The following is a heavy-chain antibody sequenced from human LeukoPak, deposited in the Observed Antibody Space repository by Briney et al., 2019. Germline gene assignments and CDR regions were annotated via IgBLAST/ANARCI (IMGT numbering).Heavy chain of an antibody. CDR3: VTMVRGRTYFDY. V-gene: IGHV4-39*07. CDR2: IYYSGST. Sequence: GSLRLSCAASGFTFSDYSMNWVRQPPGKGLEWIGSIYYSGSTYYNPSLKSRVTISVDTSKNQFSLKLSSVTAADTAVYYCVTMVRGRTYFDYWGQGTLVTVSS. J-gene: IGHJ4*02. CDR1: GFTFSDYS. D-gene: IGHD3-10*01.